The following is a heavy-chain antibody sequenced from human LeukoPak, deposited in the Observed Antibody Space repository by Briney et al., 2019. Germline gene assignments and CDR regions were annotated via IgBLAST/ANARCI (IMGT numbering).Heavy chain of an antibody. J-gene: IGHJ4*02. D-gene: IGHD2-2*01. CDR3: AHGAMYQLDY. CDR2: ISAQHGQT. CDR1: GYSENFYG. Sequence: ASVKVSCKTSGYSENFYGITWVRQVAGQGLEWMGWISAQHGQTEYAPNSQDRVTMTTDTYTNTAYMELRSLRSDDTAVYYCAHGAMYQLDYWGQGTLVTVSS. V-gene: IGHV1-18*01.